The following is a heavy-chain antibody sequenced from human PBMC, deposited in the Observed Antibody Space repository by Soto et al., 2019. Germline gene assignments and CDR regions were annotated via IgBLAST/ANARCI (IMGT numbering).Heavy chain of an antibody. CDR1: GGSISSSNW. Sequence: SETLSLTCAVSGGSISSSNWWSWVRQPPGKGLEWIGYIFYFGSTNYNPSLKSRVTISVDTSKNQFSLKLNSMTAADTAVYYCARHNYGSGSTYFDYWGQGTLVTVSS. D-gene: IGHD3-10*01. V-gene: IGHV4-4*02. J-gene: IGHJ4*02. CDR2: IFYFGST. CDR3: ARHNYGSGSTYFDY.